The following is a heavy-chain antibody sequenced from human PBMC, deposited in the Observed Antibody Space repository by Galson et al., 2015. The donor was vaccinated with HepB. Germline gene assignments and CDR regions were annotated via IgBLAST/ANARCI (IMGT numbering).Heavy chain of an antibody. J-gene: IGHJ6*02. CDR3: ARDSSCSSGNCYSFYFYGMDV. CDR1: GFTFSSSD. D-gene: IGHD2-15*01. CDR2: ITSEGGDK. V-gene: IGHV3-30-3*01. Sequence: SLRLSCAASGFTFSSSDMHWVRQAPGRGLEWVAAITSEGGDKYYADSVKGRFTISRDNSQSTLSLELSRLGPEDTAAYYCARDSSCSSGNCYSFYFYGMDVWGQGITVTVSS.